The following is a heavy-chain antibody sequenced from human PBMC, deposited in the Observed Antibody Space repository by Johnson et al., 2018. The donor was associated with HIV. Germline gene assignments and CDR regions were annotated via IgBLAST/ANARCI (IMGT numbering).Heavy chain of an antibody. CDR3: ARVPNDAFDI. V-gene: IGHV3-64*01. CDR2: ISSNGGST. J-gene: IGHJ3*02. CDR1: GFTFSDYY. Sequence: VQLVESGGGLVKPGGSLRLSCAASGFTFSDYYMHWVRQAPGRGLEYVSAISSNGGSTYYANSVKGRFTISRDNSKNTLYLQMNSLRAEDTAVYYCARVPNDAFDIWGQGTMVTVSS.